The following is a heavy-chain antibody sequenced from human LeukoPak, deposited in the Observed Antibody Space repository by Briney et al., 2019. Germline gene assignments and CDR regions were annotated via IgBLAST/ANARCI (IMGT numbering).Heavy chain of an antibody. J-gene: IGHJ4*02. D-gene: IGHD4-17*01. Sequence: GGSLRLSCAASRLTLSIYYTHWVRQAPSKGLEWVEFIRYDGSNKYYTDSVKGRFTISRDNAKNSLYLQMNSLRAEDTAVYYCARAYGVNFGYWGQGTLVTVSS. CDR1: RLTLSIYY. V-gene: IGHV3-30*02. CDR2: IRYDGSNK. CDR3: ARAYGVNFGY.